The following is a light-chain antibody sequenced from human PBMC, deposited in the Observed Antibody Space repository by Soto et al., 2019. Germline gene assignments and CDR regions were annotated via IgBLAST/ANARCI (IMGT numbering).Light chain of an antibody. CDR3: NSQTSSGIRV. Sequence: QSALTQPASVSGSPGQSITISCTGASSDVIGSNHVSWYQHHPGKAPKVIIYEVTYRPSGVSNRFSGSKSGYTASLTISGLQVEDEADYYCNSQTSSGIRVFGTGTKVTVL. CDR1: SSDVIGSNH. V-gene: IGLV2-14*01. CDR2: EVT. J-gene: IGLJ1*01.